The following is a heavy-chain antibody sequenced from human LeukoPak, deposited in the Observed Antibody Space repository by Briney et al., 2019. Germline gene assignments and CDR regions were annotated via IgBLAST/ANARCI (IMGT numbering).Heavy chain of an antibody. CDR3: ATSLGYCSGGSCYWVMYYFDY. D-gene: IGHD2-15*01. CDR1: GFTFSSYA. J-gene: IGHJ4*02. CDR2: ISGSGGST. Sequence: PGGSLRLSCAASGFTFSSYAMSWVRQAPGKGLEWVSAISGSGGSTYYADSVKGRFTISRDNSKNTLYLQMNSLRAEDTAVYYCATSLGYCSGGSCYWVMYYFDYWGQGTLVTVSS. V-gene: IGHV3-23*01.